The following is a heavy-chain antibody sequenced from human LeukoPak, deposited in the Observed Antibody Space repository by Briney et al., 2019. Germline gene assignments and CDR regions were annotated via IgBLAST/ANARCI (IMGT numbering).Heavy chain of an antibody. J-gene: IGHJ4*02. V-gene: IGHV3-15*01. CDR1: GSTFSNAW. CDR2: IKSKTDGGTT. CDR3: TTRVVATITLLDY. Sequence: GGSLRLSCVASGSTFSNAWMSWVRQAPGKGLEWVGRIKSKTDGGTTDYAAPVKGRFTISRDDSKNTLYLQMNSLKTEDTAVYYCTTRVVATITLLDYWGQGTLVTVSS. D-gene: IGHD5-12*01.